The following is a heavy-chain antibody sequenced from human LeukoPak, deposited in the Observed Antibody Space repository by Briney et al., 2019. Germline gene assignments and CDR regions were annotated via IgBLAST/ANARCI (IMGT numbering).Heavy chain of an antibody. D-gene: IGHD1-26*01. CDR1: GASLTTHY. Sequence: SETLSLTCTVSGASLTTHYWAWIRQPPGKGLEWIGLVSKTGNTNYNASLKSRVTISADTSKNTFSLKLSSLTAADTAVYFCARRGAPSKFYYFDSWGQGTLVTVSS. CDR2: VSKTGNT. V-gene: IGHV4-59*08. CDR3: ARRGAPSKFYYFDS. J-gene: IGHJ4*02.